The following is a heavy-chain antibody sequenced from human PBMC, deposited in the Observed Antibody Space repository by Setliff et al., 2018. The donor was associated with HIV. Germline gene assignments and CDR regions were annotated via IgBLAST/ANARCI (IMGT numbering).Heavy chain of an antibody. CDR3: ATGSEVVIIHEAFDM. CDR1: GHTLTKLS. CDR2: FYREEGEA. D-gene: IGHD3-22*01. V-gene: IGHV1-24*01. Sequence: ASVKVSCKVSGHTLTKLSMHWVRQATGKGLEWMGAFYREEGEAFYPQNFQGRLTMTEDTSTDTAYMELSSLRFEDTAVYFCATGSEVVIIHEAFDMWGQGTMVTVSS. J-gene: IGHJ3*02.